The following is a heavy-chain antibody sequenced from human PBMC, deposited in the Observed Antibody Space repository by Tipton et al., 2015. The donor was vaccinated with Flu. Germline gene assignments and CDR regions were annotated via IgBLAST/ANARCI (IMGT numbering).Heavy chain of an antibody. J-gene: IGHJ3*02. CDR3: ATLGNSGTDGFDI. Sequence: GSLRLSCAASGFTFSSYSMNWVRQAPGKGLEWVSSISSSSSYIYYADSVKGRFTISRDNSKNTLYLQWNSLTTEDTAVYYCATLGNSGTDGFDIWGQGTMVTISS. CDR2: ISSSSSYI. V-gene: IGHV3-21*01. D-gene: IGHD5-12*01. CDR1: GFTFSSYS.